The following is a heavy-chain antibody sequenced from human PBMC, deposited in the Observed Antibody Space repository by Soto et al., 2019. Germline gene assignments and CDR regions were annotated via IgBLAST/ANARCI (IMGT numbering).Heavy chain of an antibody. V-gene: IGHV1-18*01. Sequence: ASVKVSCKASGYTFTNSGINWVRQAPGQGLEWMGWISTDNGNTNYAQHLQGRVSMTTDTSTSTAYMDLRSLRSDDTALYFCVRDRGCPDSFDVWGRGTMVTVSS. CDR2: ISTDNGNT. CDR3: VRDRGCPDSFDV. D-gene: IGHD1-26*01. J-gene: IGHJ3*01. CDR1: GYTFTNSG.